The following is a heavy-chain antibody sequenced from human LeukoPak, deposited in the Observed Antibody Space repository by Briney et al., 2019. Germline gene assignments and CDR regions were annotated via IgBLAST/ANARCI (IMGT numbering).Heavy chain of an antibody. Sequence: SETLSLXCAVYGGSYSGYYWSWIRQPPGKGLESIGEINHSGSTNYNPSLKSRVTISVDTSKNQFSLKLSSVTAADTAVYYCARAGLSGTKYYFDYWGQGTLVTVSS. J-gene: IGHJ4*02. D-gene: IGHD1-7*01. CDR3: ARAGLSGTKYYFDY. CDR2: INHSGST. V-gene: IGHV4-34*01. CDR1: GGSYSGYY.